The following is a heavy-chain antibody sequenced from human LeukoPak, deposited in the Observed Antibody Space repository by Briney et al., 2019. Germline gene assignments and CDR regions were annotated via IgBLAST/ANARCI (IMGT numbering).Heavy chain of an antibody. D-gene: IGHD3-10*01. CDR2: ISSDGTNK. V-gene: IGHV3-30*04. CDR1: RFIFRNYG. Sequence: GGSLRLSCAASRFIFRNYGMHWVRQAPGKGLEWVTFISSDGTNKDYADSVKGRFTISRDNSKNTLYLQMNRLKDDDTAVYYCARDRSQEFDPWGQGTLVTVSS. J-gene: IGHJ5*02. CDR3: ARDRSQEFDP.